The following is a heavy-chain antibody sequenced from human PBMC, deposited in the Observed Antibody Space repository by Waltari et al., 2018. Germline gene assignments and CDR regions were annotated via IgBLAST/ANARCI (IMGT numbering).Heavy chain of an antibody. D-gene: IGHD2-2*01. V-gene: IGHV3-23*01. CDR3: AKPIGPYDYYYGMDV. CDR2: ISVSGGST. J-gene: IGHJ6*02. Sequence: EVQLLESGGGVVQPGGSLRLSCAASGFTFSSYAMSWVRRAPGKGLDWVSAISVSGGSTYYADSVKGRFTISIDNSKNTLYLQMNSLRAEDTAVYYCAKPIGPYDYYYGMDVWGQGTTVTVSS. CDR1: GFTFSSYA.